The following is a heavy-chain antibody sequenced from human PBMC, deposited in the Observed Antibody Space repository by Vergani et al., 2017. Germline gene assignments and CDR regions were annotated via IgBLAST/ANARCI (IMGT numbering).Heavy chain of an antibody. Sequence: EVELVQSGPEMRKPGESLKISCKGSEYSFGNYWIGWVRQMPGKGLEWMGLIYPGDSDTRYSPSFQGQVTISVDKSINTAYLQWSRLKASDTAMYYCARHSAYSDTRGYQCIHHWGQGTLVIVSS. CDR2: IYPGDSDT. V-gene: IGHV5-51*01. J-gene: IGHJ1*01. CDR1: EYSFGNYW. D-gene: IGHD3-22*01. CDR3: ARHSAYSDTRGYQCIHH.